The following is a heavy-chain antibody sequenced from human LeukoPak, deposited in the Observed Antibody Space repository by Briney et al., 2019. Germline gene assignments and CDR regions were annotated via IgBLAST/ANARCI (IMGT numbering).Heavy chain of an antibody. D-gene: IGHD2/OR15-2a*01. Sequence: SETLSLTCTVSGGSNSSYYWSWIRQPPGKGLEWIAYISDIGSINYNPSLKSRVTISLDTSKNQFSLKLSSVTAADTAVYYCAGHHPRNTVDFWGQGTLVTVSS. V-gene: IGHV4-59*08. CDR1: GGSNSSYY. CDR2: ISDIGSI. J-gene: IGHJ4*02. CDR3: AGHHPRNTVDF.